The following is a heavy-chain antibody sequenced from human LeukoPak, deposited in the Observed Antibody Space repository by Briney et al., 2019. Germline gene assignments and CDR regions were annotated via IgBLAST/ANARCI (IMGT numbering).Heavy chain of an antibody. CDR2: IIPIFGTA. CDR1: GGTFSSYA. J-gene: IGHJ4*02. V-gene: IGHV1-69*06. CDR3: SSRHYYDSSGG. D-gene: IGHD3-22*01. Sequence: GSSVKVSCKASGGTFSSYAISWVRQAPGQGLEWMGGIIPIFGTANYAQKFQGRVTMTEDTSTDTAYMELSSLRSEDTAVYYCSSRHYYDSSGGWGQGTLVTVSS.